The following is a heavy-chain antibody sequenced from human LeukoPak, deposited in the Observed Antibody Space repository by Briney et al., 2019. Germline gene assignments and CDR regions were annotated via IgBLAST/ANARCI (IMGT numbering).Heavy chain of an antibody. CDR2: INHSGIT. CDR3: ATVRGAYNPLQDAFHI. Sequence: SDTLSLTCAVYGGSFNNYYWSWLRQSPGKGLEWIGEINHSGITKYNPSLKSRVTISLDTSKNQFSLKLSSVTAADTAVYFCATVRGAYNPLQDAFHIWGQGTMVTVSS. V-gene: IGHV4-34*01. J-gene: IGHJ3*02. D-gene: IGHD5-24*01. CDR1: GGSFNNYY.